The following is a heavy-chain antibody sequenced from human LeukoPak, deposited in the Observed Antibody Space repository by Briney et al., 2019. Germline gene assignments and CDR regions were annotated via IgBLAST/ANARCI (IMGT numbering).Heavy chain of an antibody. Sequence: ASVKVSCKASGYTFTGYYMHWVRQAPGQGLEWMGWINPNSGGTNYAQKFQGRVTMTRNTSISTAYMELSSLRSEDTAVYYCARGDPLPTYYDFWSGWQYGMDVWGQGTTVTVSS. D-gene: IGHD3-3*01. CDR3: ARGDPLPTYYDFWSGWQYGMDV. J-gene: IGHJ6*02. CDR2: INPNSGGT. V-gene: IGHV1-2*02. CDR1: GYTFTGYY.